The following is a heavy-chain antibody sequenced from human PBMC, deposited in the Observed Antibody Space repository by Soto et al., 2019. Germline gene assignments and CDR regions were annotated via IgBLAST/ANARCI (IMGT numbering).Heavy chain of an antibody. CDR3: ARGVGGTNFDY. J-gene: IGHJ4*02. V-gene: IGHV4-59*01. CDR1: GGSIISYY. CDR2: MDYTGST. Sequence: SETLSLTCTVSGGSIISYYWSWIRQPPWKGLEWIGYMDYTGSTNHNPSLQSRVTMSVEASKNQFSLRLSSVTAADTAVYYCARGVGGTNFDYWGQGNLVTVSS. D-gene: IGHD1-26*01.